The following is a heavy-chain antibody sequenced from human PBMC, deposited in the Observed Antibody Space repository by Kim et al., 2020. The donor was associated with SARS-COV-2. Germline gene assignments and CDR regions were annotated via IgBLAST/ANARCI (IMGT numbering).Heavy chain of an antibody. D-gene: IGHD6-13*01. Sequence: SETLSLTCAVYGGSFSGYYWSWIRQPPGKGLEWIGEINHSGSTNYNPSLKSRVTISVDTSKNQFSLKLSSVTAADTAVYYCAQTGYSRMPGYWGQGTLVTVSS. CDR2: INHSGST. V-gene: IGHV4-34*01. CDR3: AQTGYSRMPGY. J-gene: IGHJ4*02. CDR1: GGSFSGYY.